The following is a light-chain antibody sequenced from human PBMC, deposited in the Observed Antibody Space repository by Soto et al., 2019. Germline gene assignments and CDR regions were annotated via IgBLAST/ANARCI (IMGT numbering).Light chain of an antibody. Sequence: EIVMTQSPVTLSVSPGERVTLSCRASQSVSSNLAWYQQKPGQAPRLLIYGASTRATAIPARFSGSGSGTEFTLAISSLQSEDFAVYYCQQYNNWPGWACGQGTKVE. CDR1: QSVSSN. CDR2: GAS. V-gene: IGKV3-15*01. J-gene: IGKJ1*01. CDR3: QQYNNWPGWA.